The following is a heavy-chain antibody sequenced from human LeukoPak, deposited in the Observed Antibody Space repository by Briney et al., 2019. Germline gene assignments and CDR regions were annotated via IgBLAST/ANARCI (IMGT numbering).Heavy chain of an antibody. CDR2: ISSSSSYI. CDR3: ARDTMWAFDI. D-gene: IGHD5-24*01. CDR1: GFTFSSDS. V-gene: IGHV3-21*01. Sequence: GGSLRLSCAASGFTFSSDSINWVRQAPGKGLEWVSSISSSSSYIYYADSVKGRFTISRDNAKNSLYLQMNSLRAEDTAVYYCARDTMWAFDIWGQGTMVTVSS. J-gene: IGHJ3*02.